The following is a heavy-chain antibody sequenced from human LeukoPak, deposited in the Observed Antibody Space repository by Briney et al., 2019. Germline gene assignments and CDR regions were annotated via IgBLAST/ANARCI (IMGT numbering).Heavy chain of an antibody. CDR2: INHSGST. V-gene: IGHV4-34*01. CDR3: ARDPEGPLPHDY. Sequence: KPSETLSLTCAVYGGSFSGYYWSWIRQPPGKGLEWIGEINHSGSTNYNPSLKSRVTISVDTSKNQFSLILKLTSVTAADTAVYYCARDPEGPLPHDYWGQGTLVTVSS. J-gene: IGHJ4*02. CDR1: GGSFSGYY.